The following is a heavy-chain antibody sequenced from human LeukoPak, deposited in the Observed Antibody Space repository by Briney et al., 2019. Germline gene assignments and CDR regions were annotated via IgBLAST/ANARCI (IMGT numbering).Heavy chain of an antibody. Sequence: SETLSLTCTVSGGSISSSSYYWGWIRQPPGKGLEWIGSIYYSGSTYYNPSLKSRVTISVDTPKNQFSLKLSSVTAADTAVYYCASHYYGSGSYGWFDPWGQGTLVTVSS. V-gene: IGHV4-39*01. D-gene: IGHD3-10*01. CDR1: GGSISSSSYY. CDR2: IYYSGST. CDR3: ASHYYGSGSYGWFDP. J-gene: IGHJ5*02.